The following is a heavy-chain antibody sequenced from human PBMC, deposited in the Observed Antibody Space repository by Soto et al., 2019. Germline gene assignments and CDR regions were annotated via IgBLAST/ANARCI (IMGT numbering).Heavy chain of an antibody. CDR2: IRFDGSNI. D-gene: IGHD4-17*01. J-gene: IGHJ3*02. V-gene: IGHV3-30*02. CDR3: ASNLNYGEAGGSEAFDI. Sequence: GGSLRLSCAVPGIIFTGYGMHWVRQAPGKGLEWVSFIRFDGSNIHYADSVKGRFTISRDNAKNSLYLQMNSLRAEDTAVYYCASNLNYGEAGGSEAFDIWGQGTMVTVSS. CDR1: GIIFTGYG.